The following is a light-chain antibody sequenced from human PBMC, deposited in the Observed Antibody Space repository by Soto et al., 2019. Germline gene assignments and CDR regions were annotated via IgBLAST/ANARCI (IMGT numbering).Light chain of an antibody. Sequence: EIVLTQSPATLSLSPGERATLSCRASQSVSSYLAWYQQKPGQAPRLLIYDASNRATGIPARFSGSGSGTDFTLTISSLQSEDFAFFYCQQYDNWPRTFGQGTKVDIK. CDR3: QQYDNWPRT. J-gene: IGKJ1*01. CDR1: QSVSSY. CDR2: DAS. V-gene: IGKV3-11*01.